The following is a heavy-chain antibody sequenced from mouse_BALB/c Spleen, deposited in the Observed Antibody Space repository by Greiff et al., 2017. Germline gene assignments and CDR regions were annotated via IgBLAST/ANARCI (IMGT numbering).Heavy chain of an antibody. V-gene: IGHV14-3*02. CDR1: GFNIKDPY. D-gene: IGHD1-1*01. CDR3: ASPTGGAMDY. CDR2: IDPANGNT. J-gene: IGHJ4*01. Sequence: EVQLQQSGAELVKPGASVKLSCTASGFNIKDPYMHWVKQRPEQGLEWIGRIDPANGNTKYDPKFQGKATITADTSSNTAYLQLSSLTSEDTAVYYCASPTGGAMDYWGQGTSVTVSS.